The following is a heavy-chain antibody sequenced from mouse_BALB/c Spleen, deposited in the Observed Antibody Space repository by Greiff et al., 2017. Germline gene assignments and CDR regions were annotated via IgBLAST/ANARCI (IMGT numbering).Heavy chain of an antibody. J-gene: IGHJ4*01. D-gene: IGHD2-14*01. Sequence: EVQLVESGGGLVKPGGSLTLSCAASGFTFSSYAMYWVRQTPEKRLEWVASISSGGSTYYPESVKGRVTISRDNAKGILYLQMNSLPAEDTAMYYCARRYGLRYAMDYWGQGTSVTVSS. CDR3: ARRYGLRYAMDY. V-gene: IGHV5-6-5*01. CDR1: GFTFSSYA. CDR2: ISSGGST.